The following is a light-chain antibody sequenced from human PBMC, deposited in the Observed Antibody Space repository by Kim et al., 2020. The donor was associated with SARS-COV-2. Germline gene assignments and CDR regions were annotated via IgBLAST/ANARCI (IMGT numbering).Light chain of an antibody. V-gene: IGLV2-8*01. Sequence: GQSATISCTGTSSHVGDYNYVSWYQQQPGKAPKLMIYEVTKRPSGVPDRFSGSKSGNTASLTVSGLQAEDEADYYCSSYAGRNNYVFGTGTKVTVL. CDR3: SSYAGRNNYV. CDR2: EVT. J-gene: IGLJ1*01. CDR1: SSHVGDYNY.